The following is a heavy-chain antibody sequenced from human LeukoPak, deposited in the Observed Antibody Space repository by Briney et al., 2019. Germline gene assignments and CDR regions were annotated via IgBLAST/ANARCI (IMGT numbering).Heavy chain of an antibody. D-gene: IGHD6-13*01. CDR3: ARHVRPYSSSWYLDY. V-gene: IGHV4-34*01. CDR1: GGSFSGYY. CDR2: INHSGST. J-gene: IGHJ4*02. Sequence: SETLSLTCAVYGGSFSGYYWSWIRQPPGKGLEWIGEINHSGSTNYNPSLKSRVTISVDTSKNQFSLKLSSVTAADTAVYYCARHVRPYSSSWYLDYWAQGILVTVSS.